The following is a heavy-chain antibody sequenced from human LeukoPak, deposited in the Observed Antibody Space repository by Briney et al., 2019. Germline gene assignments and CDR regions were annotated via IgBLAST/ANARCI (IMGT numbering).Heavy chain of an antibody. V-gene: IGHV3-11*04. J-gene: IGHJ5*02. D-gene: IGHD4-11*01. CDR3: ASYSNYVDGWFDP. CDR1: GFTFSDYY. Sequence: GGSLRLSCAASGFTFSDYYMSWIRQAPGKGVEWVSYISSSGSTIYYADSVKGRFTISRDNAKNSLYLQMNSLRAEDTAVYYCASYSNYVDGWFDPWGQGTLVTVSS. CDR2: ISSSGSTI.